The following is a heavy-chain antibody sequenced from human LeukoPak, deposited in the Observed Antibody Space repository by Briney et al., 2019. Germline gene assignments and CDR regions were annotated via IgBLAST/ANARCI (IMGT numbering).Heavy chain of an antibody. V-gene: IGHV1-69*05. J-gene: IGHJ3*02. Sequence: GSSVKVSCKASGATFSSYAISWVRQAPGQGLEWMGRIIPIFGTANSAQKFQGRVTITTDESTSPAYMELCSLASEDPTAYFCAKGCCSGVSLDYYDSSGYPSGDAFDIWGQGTMVTVSS. CDR3: AKGCCSGVSLDYYDSSGYPSGDAFDI. D-gene: IGHD3-22*01. CDR2: IIPIFGTA. CDR1: GATFSSYA.